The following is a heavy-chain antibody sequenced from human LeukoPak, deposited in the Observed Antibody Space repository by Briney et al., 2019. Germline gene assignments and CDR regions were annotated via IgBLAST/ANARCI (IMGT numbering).Heavy chain of an antibody. Sequence: SQTLSLTCAVSGGSISSGGYSWSWIRQPPGKGLEWIGYIYHSGSTYYNPSLKSRVTISVDRSKNQFSLKLSSVTAADTAVYYCAREGDYYYGMDVWGQGTTVTVSS. V-gene: IGHV4-30-2*01. J-gene: IGHJ6*02. CDR2: IYHSGST. CDR3: AREGDYYYGMDV. CDR1: GGSISSGGYS.